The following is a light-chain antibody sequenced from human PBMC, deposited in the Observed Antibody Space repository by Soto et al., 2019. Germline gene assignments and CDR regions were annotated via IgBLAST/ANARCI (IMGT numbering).Light chain of an antibody. V-gene: IGKV3-15*01. CDR3: QQYNNWPYT. Sequence: EIVMTQSPATLSVSPGERATLSCRASQSVSSNLAWYHHKPGQAPRLLIYGASTRATGILDRFSGSGSGTEFTLTISSLQSEDFAVYYCQQYNNWPYTFGQGTKLEIK. CDR1: QSVSSN. J-gene: IGKJ2*01. CDR2: GAS.